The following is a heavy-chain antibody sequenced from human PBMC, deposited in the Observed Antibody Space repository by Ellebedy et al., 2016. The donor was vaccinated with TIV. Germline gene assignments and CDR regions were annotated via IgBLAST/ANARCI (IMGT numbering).Heavy chain of an antibody. J-gene: IGHJ4*02. CDR1: GFTFSSYG. CDR2: IWYDGSNK. V-gene: IGHV3-33*01. CDR3: AIGGNSGY. D-gene: IGHD4-23*01. Sequence: GGSLRLSCAASGFTFSSYGMHWVRQAPGKGLEWVAVIWYDGSNKYYADSMKGRFTISRDNSKNALYLQMNSLRAEDTAVYYCAIGGNSGYWGQGTLVTVSS.